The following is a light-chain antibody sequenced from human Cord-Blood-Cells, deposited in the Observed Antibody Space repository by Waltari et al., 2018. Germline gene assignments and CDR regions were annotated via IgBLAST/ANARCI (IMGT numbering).Light chain of an antibody. CDR3: CSYAGSSTYV. Sequence: QSALTQPASVSGSPGQPITISCTGTSSDVGSYNLVSWYQQHPGKAPKLMIYPGSKRPSGVANRFSGSKSGNTASLTSSGLQAEDEADYYCCSYAGSSTYVFGTGTKVTVL. CDR1: SSDVGSYNL. J-gene: IGLJ1*01. CDR2: PGS. V-gene: IGLV2-23*01.